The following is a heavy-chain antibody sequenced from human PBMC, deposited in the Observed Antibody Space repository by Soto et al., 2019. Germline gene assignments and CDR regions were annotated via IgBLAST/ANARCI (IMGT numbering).Heavy chain of an antibody. CDR1: GFTFSSYA. CDR2: ISYDGSNK. CDR3: AREIGVGVKTPGDY. Sequence: GGSLRLSCAASGFTFSSYAMHWVRQAPGKGLEWVAVISYDGSNKYYADSVKGRFTISRDNSKNTLYLQMNSLRAEDTAVYYCAREIGVGVKTPGDYWGQGTLVTVSS. J-gene: IGHJ4*02. D-gene: IGHD1-26*01. V-gene: IGHV3-30-3*01.